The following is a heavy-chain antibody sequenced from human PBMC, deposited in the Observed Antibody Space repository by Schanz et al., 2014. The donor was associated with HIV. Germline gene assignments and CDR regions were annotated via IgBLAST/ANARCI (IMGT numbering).Heavy chain of an antibody. J-gene: IGHJ4*02. V-gene: IGHV4-31*03. D-gene: IGHD3-22*01. Sequence: QVQLQESGPGLVQPSQTLSLTCTVSGGSISGGDYYWSWIRQHPVKGLEWIGCFAYSGSSNYNPSLKSRITISVDTSKNQFSLRLSSVTAADTAVYYCARRDSSGYYSFDYWGQGTLVTVSS. CDR1: GGSISGGDYY. CDR2: FAYSGSS. CDR3: ARRDSSGYYSFDY.